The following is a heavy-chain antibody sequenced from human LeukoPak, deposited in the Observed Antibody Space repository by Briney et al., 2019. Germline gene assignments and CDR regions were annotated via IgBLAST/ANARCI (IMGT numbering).Heavy chain of an antibody. V-gene: IGHV4-4*07. CDR3: ASGRIAALDY. CDR2: IYTSGST. D-gene: IGHD6-6*01. CDR1: GGSISSYY. J-gene: IGHJ4*02. Sequence: PSETLSLTCTVSGGSISSYYWSWIRQPAGKGLEWIGRIYTSGSTNYNPPLKSRVTMSVNTSKNQFSLKLSSVTAADTAVYYCASGRIAALDYWGQGTLVTVSS.